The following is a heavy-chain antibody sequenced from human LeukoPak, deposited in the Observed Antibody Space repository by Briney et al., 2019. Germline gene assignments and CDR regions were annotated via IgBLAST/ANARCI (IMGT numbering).Heavy chain of an antibody. Sequence: SETLSLTCTVSNYSISSAYYWGWIRQPPGKGQEFIGSIYHSGRTDYNPSLKSRVTISVDTSKNHFSLKLTSVTAADTAVYYCARGDGSGSYNWFDPWGQGSLVTVSS. V-gene: IGHV4-38-2*02. D-gene: IGHD3-10*01. CDR1: NYSISSAYY. CDR3: ARGDGSGSYNWFDP. CDR2: IYHSGRT. J-gene: IGHJ5*02.